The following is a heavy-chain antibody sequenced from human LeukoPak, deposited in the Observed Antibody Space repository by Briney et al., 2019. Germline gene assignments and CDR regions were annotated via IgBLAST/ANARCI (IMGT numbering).Heavy chain of an antibody. D-gene: IGHD3-22*01. CDR1: GGSISSSSYY. V-gene: IGHV4-39*01. Sequence: SETLSLTCTVSGGSISSSSYYWGWIRQPPGKGLEWIGSISYSGSTYYNPSLKSRVTISVDTSKNQFSLKLTSVTAADTAEYYCAAYYYDSSGYLGCGQGTLVTVSS. CDR3: AAYYYDSSGYLG. CDR2: ISYSGST. J-gene: IGHJ4*02.